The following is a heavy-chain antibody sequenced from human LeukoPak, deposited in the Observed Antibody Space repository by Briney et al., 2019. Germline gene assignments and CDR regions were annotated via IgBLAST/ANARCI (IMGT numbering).Heavy chain of an antibody. V-gene: IGHV4-4*07. CDR3: ARDRRVGATTLRWFDP. CDR1: GGSISSYY. CDR2: IYTSGST. D-gene: IGHD1-26*01. Sequence: SETLSLTCTVSGGSISSYYWSWIRQPAGKGLEWIGRIYTSGSTNYNPSLKSRVTMSVDTSENQFSLKLSSVTAADTAVYYCARDRRVGATTLRWFDPWGQGTLVTVSS. J-gene: IGHJ5*02.